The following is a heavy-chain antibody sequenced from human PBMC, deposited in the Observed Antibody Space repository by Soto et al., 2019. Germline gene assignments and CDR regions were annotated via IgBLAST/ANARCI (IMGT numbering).Heavy chain of an antibody. J-gene: IGHJ6*02. D-gene: IGHD1-1*01. CDR3: AKERQRGMVV. CDR1: GYTFSVYH. Sequence: QVHLVQSGAEVKQPGASVKVSCKASGYTFSVYHMHWVRQAPGQGLEWMGWVHPNSGGTNYAPSFEGRVTLTRDTAINTAYMELSRLTSDDTSVYYCAKERQRGMVVWGQGTTVTVSS. CDR2: VHPNSGGT. V-gene: IGHV1-2*02.